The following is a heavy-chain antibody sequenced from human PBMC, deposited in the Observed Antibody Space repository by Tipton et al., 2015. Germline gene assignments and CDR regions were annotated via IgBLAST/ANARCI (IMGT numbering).Heavy chain of an antibody. V-gene: IGHV4-39*01. CDR3: ATSYQYYSYYYGKDV. Sequence: TLSLTCTVSGASISSSSFYWGWIRQPPGKGLEWIGTIHYSGYTYYNWSLKSRVTISVDTSKNQFSLRLSSVTAADTAVYYCATSYQYYSYYYGKDVWGQGTTVTVSS. J-gene: IGHJ6*02. CDR2: IHYSGYT. CDR1: GASISSSSFY.